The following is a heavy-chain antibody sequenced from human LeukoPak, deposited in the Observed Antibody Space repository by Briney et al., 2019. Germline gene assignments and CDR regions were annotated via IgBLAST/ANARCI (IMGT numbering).Heavy chain of an antibody. J-gene: IGHJ5*02. Sequence: SETLSLTCTVSGGSISSYYWSWIRQPPGKGLEWIGYIYYSGSTNYNPSLKSRVTISVDTSKNQFSLKLSSVTAADTAVYYCARDRIIVGATGNWCDPWGQGTLVTVSS. CDR2: IYYSGST. CDR3: ARDRIIVGATGNWCDP. V-gene: IGHV4-59*01. CDR1: GGSISSYY. D-gene: IGHD1-26*01.